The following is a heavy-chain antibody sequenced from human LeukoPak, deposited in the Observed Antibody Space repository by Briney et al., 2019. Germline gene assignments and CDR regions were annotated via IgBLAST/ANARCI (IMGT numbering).Heavy chain of an antibody. V-gene: IGHV1-8*01. CDR3: ARDPPNYYDSSGYYSVYGMDV. CDR2: MNPKSGNT. J-gene: IGHJ6*02. Sequence: ASVKVSCKASGYTFTSYDINWVGQATGEGGEWMGWMNPKSGNTGYAQKFQGGVTMTRNTSISTAYMELSSLRSEDTAVYYCARDPPNYYDSSGYYSVYGMDVWGQGTTVTVSS. D-gene: IGHD3-22*01. CDR1: GYTFTSYD.